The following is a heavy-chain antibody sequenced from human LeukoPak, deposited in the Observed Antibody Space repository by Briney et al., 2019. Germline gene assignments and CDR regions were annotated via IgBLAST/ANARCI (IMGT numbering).Heavy chain of an antibody. CDR3: ARPISTSLYSSSSNY. CDR1: GFTFSSYT. V-gene: IGHV3-21*01. Sequence: GGSLRLSCAASGFTFSSYTMNWVRQAPGKGPEWVSCISSSSSYIYYADSVKGRFTISRDNAKDSLYLQMNSLRAEDTAVYYCARPISTSLYSSSSNYWGQGTLVTVSS. D-gene: IGHD6-6*01. J-gene: IGHJ4*02. CDR2: ISSSSSYI.